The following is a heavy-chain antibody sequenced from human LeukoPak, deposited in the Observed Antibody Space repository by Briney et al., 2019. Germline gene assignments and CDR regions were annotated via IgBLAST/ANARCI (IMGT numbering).Heavy chain of an antibody. CDR2: IHQDGNEK. CDR3: ARGDKFSGDY. D-gene: IGHD2-15*01. Sequence: PGGSLRLSCAASGFTFSTYWMSWVRQAPGKGLEWVANIHQDGNEKYYVDSVKGRFAISRDNAKDSLYLQMNSLRAEDTAVYYCARGDKFSGDYWGQGTLVTVSS. J-gene: IGHJ4*02. CDR1: GFTFSTYW. V-gene: IGHV3-7*04.